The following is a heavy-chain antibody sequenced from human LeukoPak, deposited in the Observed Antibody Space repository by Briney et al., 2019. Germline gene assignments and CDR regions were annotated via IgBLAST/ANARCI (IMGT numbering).Heavy chain of an antibody. CDR3: ARGLRSYYYGSGSYSPNWFDP. V-gene: IGHV3-30-3*01. CDR1: GFTFSSYA. CDR2: ISYDGSNK. Sequence: GGSLRLSCAASGFTFSSYAMHWVRQAPGKGLEWVAVISYDGSNKYYADSVKGRFTISRDNSKNTLYLQMNSLRAEDTAVYYCARGLRSYYYGSGSYSPNWFDPWGQGTLVTVSS. D-gene: IGHD3-10*01. J-gene: IGHJ5*02.